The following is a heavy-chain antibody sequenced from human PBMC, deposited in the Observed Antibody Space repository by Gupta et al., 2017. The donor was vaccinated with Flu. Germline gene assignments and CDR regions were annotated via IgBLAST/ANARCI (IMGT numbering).Heavy chain of an antibody. CDR2: IWFDGSNK. CDR1: GFTISNYG. V-gene: IGHV3-33*01. J-gene: IGHJ6*02. Sequence: QVQLVEYGGGVVQPGKYLTLSCAASGFTISNYGMHWIRQAPGKGVEWVAVIWFDGSNKHYADSVEGRFSSFRDNSKNTLYLQMFSQRVEDTAVYYGAGERQQLVYYYYGMDVWGQGTTVTVSS. D-gene: IGHD6-13*01. CDR3: AGERQQLVYYYYGMDV.